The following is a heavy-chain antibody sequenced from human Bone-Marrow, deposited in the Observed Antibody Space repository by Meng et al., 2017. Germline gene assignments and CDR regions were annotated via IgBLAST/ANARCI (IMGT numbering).Heavy chain of an antibody. Sequence: QVQLQEVGQGLVKPSGTLSLTCAASGGSISSSNWWSWVRQPPGKGLEWIGEIYHSGSTNYNPSLKSRVTISVDKSKNQFSLKLSSVTAADTAVYYCARDSRTYYYDSSGYTFDYWGQGTLVTGSS. CDR1: GGSISSSNW. V-gene: IGHV4-4*02. CDR3: ARDSRTYYYDSSGYTFDY. J-gene: IGHJ4*02. CDR2: IYHSGST. D-gene: IGHD3-22*01.